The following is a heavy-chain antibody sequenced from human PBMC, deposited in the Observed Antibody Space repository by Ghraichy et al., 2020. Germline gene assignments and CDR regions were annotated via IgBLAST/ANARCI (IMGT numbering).Heavy chain of an antibody. CDR2: IYDGGIT. Sequence: SETLSLTCTVSGVSISSSSYYWVWIRQPPGKGLEWIGSIYDGGITNYNPSLKSRVTISVDTSKNQFSLRLNSVTAADTAFYYCARNVGHTALDYWGRGPLVTVSS. CDR1: GVSISSSSYY. V-gene: IGHV4-39*01. CDR3: ARNVGHTALDY. D-gene: IGHD5-18*01. J-gene: IGHJ4*01.